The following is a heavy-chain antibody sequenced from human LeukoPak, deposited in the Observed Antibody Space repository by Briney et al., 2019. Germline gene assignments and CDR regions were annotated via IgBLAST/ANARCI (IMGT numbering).Heavy chain of an antibody. V-gene: IGHV3-33*01. Sequence: SGRSLRLSCAASGFTFSSYAMHWVRQAPGKGLEWVALIWYDGTYKYQADSVKGRFTISRDNAKNSLYLQMNSLRAEDTAVYYCARITVVITYFDYWGQGTLVTVSS. CDR1: GFTFSSYA. CDR3: ARITVVITYFDY. D-gene: IGHD3-22*01. CDR2: IWYDGTYK. J-gene: IGHJ4*02.